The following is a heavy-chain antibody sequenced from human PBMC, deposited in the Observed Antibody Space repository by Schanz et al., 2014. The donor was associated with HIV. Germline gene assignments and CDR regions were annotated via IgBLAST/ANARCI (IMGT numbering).Heavy chain of an antibody. D-gene: IGHD1-26*01. Sequence: QVQLVQSGAEVKKPGSSVKVSCKASGGTFSSYAISWVRQAPGQGLEWMGGIIPIFGTTNYAQKFQGRVTITADESTSTAYMELSSLRYEDTALYYCAASMYNGSYGTHYYFDLWGRGTLVTVSS. CDR1: GGTFSSYA. CDR3: AASMYNGSYGTHYYFDL. J-gene: IGHJ2*01. V-gene: IGHV1-69*01. CDR2: IIPIFGTT.